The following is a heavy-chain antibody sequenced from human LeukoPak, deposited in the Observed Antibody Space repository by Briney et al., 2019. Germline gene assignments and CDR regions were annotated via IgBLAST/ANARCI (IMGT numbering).Heavy chain of an antibody. V-gene: IGHV1-2*02. D-gene: IGHD3-22*01. J-gene: IGHJ4*02. CDR1: GCTFTGYY. CDR3: ARDLGLYDSSGYYYVYFDY. Sequence: ASVKVSCKASGCTFTGYYMHWVRQAPGQGLEWMGWINPNSGGTNYAQKFQGRVTMTRDTSISTAYMELSRLRSDDTAVYYCARDLGLYDSSGYYYVYFDYWGQGTLVTVSS. CDR2: INPNSGGT.